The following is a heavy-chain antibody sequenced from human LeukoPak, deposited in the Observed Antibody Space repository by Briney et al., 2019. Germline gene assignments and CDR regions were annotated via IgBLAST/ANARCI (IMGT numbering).Heavy chain of an antibody. CDR3: ASKSEGGNGYNPPGY. D-gene: IGHD5-24*01. CDR2: INPSGGST. V-gene: IGHV1-46*01. CDR1: GYTFTIYY. J-gene: IGHJ4*02. Sequence: GASVNVSCTASGYTFTIYYMYWVRQAPGQGLEWMGIINPSGGSTSYAQKFQGRVTMTRDTSTSTVYMELSSLRSEDTAVYYCASKSEGGNGYNPPGYWGQGTLVTVSS.